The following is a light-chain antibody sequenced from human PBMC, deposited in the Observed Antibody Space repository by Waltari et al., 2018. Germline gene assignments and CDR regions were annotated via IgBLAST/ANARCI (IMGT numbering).Light chain of an antibody. CDR3: QYRGHWPPDAS. CDR1: QSVRNY. J-gene: IGKJ3*01. V-gene: IGKV3-11*01. Sequence: EIVLTQSPATLSLSPGERATLSCRASQSVRNYLAWYQQKPGQAPRLLINAASNRATGIPARFSGSGSGTDFTLTISSLEPEDFAVYYCQYRGHWPPDASFGPGTKVDIK. CDR2: AAS.